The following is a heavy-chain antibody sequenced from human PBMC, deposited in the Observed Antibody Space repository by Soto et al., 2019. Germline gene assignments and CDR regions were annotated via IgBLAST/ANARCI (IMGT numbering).Heavy chain of an antibody. V-gene: IGHV5-51*01. J-gene: IGHJ6*02. CDR2: IYPGDSDT. CDR1: GYSFTSYW. D-gene: IGHD3-10*01. CDR3: ARHRSYGPTRYYYYGMDV. Sequence: GESLKISCKGSGYSFTSYWIGWVRQMPGKGLEWMGIIYPGDSDTRYSPSFQGQVTISADKSISTAYLQWSSLKASDTAMYYCARHRSYGPTRYYYYGMDVWGQGTTVTVSS.